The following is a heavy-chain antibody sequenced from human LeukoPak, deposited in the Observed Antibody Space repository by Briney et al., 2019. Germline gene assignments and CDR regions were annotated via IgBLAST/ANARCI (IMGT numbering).Heavy chain of an antibody. V-gene: IGHV3-21*01. CDR3: ARDYDGSGYFGY. Sequence: GGSLGLSCAASGFTFSIYTMNWVRQAPGKGLEWVSSISSSSNYIYYADSVKGRFTISRDNAKNSLYLQMNSLRAEVTAVYYCARDYDGSGYFGYWGQGTLVTVSS. CDR1: GFTFSIYT. J-gene: IGHJ4*02. D-gene: IGHD3-22*01. CDR2: ISSSSNYI.